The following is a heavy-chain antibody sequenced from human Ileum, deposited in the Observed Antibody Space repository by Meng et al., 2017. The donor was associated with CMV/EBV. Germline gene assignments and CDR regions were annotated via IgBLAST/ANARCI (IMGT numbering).Heavy chain of an antibody. J-gene: IGHJ4*02. CDR1: DSVSKYGAG. V-gene: IGHV6-1*01. CDR3: ARDPPYCLSCFDF. Sequence: DSVSKYGAGWERIRQPPSRGLEWLGRTHYDSKWINEYALSMKSRISINPDSSKNQFSLQLNSVTPEDTAVYYCARDPPYCLSCFDFWGQGMLVTVSS. CDR2: THYDSKWIN. D-gene: IGHD2-21*01.